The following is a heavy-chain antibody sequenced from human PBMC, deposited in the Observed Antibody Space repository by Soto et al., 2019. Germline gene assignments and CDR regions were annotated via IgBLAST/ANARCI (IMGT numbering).Heavy chain of an antibody. CDR2: IYYTESPYSGST. CDR1: GGSITSNY. D-gene: IGHD6-13*01. V-gene: IGHV4-59*08. CDR3: ARGTYSSSWYVGY. J-gene: IGHJ4*02. Sequence: SETLSLTCTVSGGSITSNYWSWIRQPPGKGLEWIGYIYYTESPYSGSTNYNPSLKSRVTISGDTSQNQFSLKLSSVAAADTAVYYCARGTYSSSWYVGYWGQGTLVTVSS.